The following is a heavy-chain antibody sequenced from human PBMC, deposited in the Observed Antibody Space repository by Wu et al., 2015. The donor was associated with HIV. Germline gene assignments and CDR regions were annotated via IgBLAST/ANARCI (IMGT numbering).Heavy chain of an antibody. J-gene: IGHJ3*01. CDR2: FNPKSGGF. V-gene: IGHV1-2*02. CDR1: GGTFSTYA. CDR3: AREGTQEGAVNTFDV. D-gene: IGHD3-16*01. Sequence: QVQLVQSGAEVKKPGSSVRVSCKASGGTFSTYAISWVRQAPGQGLKWMGWFNPKSGGFFVADDFQGRVAMSRDTATTAYLDRTRLDFDDTAVYYCAREGTQEGAVNTFDVWGLGTLVTVSS.